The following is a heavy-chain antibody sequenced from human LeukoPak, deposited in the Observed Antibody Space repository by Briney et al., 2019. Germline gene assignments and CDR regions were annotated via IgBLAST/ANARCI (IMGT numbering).Heavy chain of an antibody. J-gene: IGHJ6*02. D-gene: IGHD5-24*01. CDR3: ARDFGEMATISPFYYYYYGMDV. CDR1: GGTFSSYA. CDR2: IIPIFGTA. V-gene: IGHV1-69*13. Sequence: SVKVSCKASGGTFSSYAISWVRQAPGQGLEWMGGIIPIFGTANYAQKFQGRVTITADESMSTAYMELSSLRSEDTAVYYCARDFGEMATISPFYYYYYGMDVWGQGTTVTVSS.